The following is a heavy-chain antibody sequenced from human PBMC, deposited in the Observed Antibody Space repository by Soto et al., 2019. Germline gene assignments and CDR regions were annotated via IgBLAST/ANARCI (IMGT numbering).Heavy chain of an antibody. J-gene: IGHJ6*02. D-gene: IGHD2-15*01. CDR1: GFTFSSYG. CDR2: IWYDGSNK. V-gene: IGHV3-33*01. Sequence: GGSLRLSCAASGFTFSSYGMHWVRQAPGKGLEWVAVIWYDGSNKYYADSVKGRFTISRDNSKNTLYLQMNSLRAEDTAVYYCASGGSRTTWDYYYYGMDVWGQGTTVTVSS. CDR3: ASGGSRTTWDYYYYGMDV.